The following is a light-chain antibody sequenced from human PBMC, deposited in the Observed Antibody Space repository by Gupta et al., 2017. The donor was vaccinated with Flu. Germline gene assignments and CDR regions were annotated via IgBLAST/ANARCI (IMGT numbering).Light chain of an antibody. CDR3: QDWGTGLV. Sequence: QVVLTLPPSSSASLGASVTLTCTLCTGHSNSAGAWHQQQPEKGHRYRMKVTSDGSRTRGDGTPDRSSGCSSGAAPHTTITSHEAEDEDYNYWQDWGTGLVFGGGTRLTVL. V-gene: IGLV4-69*01. CDR2: VTSDGSR. CDR1: TGHSNSA. J-gene: IGLJ2*01.